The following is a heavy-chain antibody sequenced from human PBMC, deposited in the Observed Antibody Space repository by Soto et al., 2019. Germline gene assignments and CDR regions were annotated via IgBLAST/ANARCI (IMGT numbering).Heavy chain of an antibody. J-gene: IGHJ6*02. CDR3: ARQGSSSPHYYYYYGMDV. CDR1: GGSISSSSYY. D-gene: IGHD6-6*01. CDR2: IYYSGST. Sequence: SETLSLTCTVSGGSISSSSYYWGWIRQPPGKGLEWIGSIYYSGSTYYNPSLKSRVTISVDTSKNQFSLKLSSVTAADTAVYYCARQGSSSPHYYYYYGMDVWGQGTTVTVS. V-gene: IGHV4-39*01.